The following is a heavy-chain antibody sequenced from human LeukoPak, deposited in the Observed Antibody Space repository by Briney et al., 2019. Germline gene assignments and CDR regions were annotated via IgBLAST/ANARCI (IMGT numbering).Heavy chain of an antibody. D-gene: IGHD2-2*01. CDR2: ISAYNGNT. CDR3: ARLHLLQAYYYYYYMDV. CDR1: GYTFTRYG. V-gene: IGHV1-18*01. Sequence: ASVKVSCKASGYTFTRYGISWVRQAPGQGLEWMGWISAYNGNTNYAQKLQGRVTMTTDTSTSTAYMELRSLRSDDTAVYYCARLHLLQAYYYYYYMDVWGKGTTVTVSS. J-gene: IGHJ6*03.